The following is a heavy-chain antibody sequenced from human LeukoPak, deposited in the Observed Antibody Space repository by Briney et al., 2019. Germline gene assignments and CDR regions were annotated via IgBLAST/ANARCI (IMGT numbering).Heavy chain of an antibody. CDR3: ASSYNNGWYDY. V-gene: IGHV4-31*03. D-gene: IGHD6-19*01. J-gene: IGHJ4*02. CDR2: IHDSGTI. CDR1: LASISSGGYY. Sequence: SETLSLTCTVSLASISSGGYYWSWIRQLPGKGLEWIGYIHDSGTIYSNPSLKSRLTLSVDTSKNQLSLRLTSVTAADTAVYYCASSYNNGWYDYWGQGTLVTVSS.